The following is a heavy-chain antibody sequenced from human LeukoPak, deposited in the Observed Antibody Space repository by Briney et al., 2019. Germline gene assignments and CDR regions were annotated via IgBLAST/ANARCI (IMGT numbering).Heavy chain of an antibody. CDR1: GGSISSGGYY. Sequence: SQTLSLTCTVSGGSISSGGYYWSWIRQHPGKGLEWIGYIYYSGSTYYNPSLKGRVTISVDTSKNQFSLKLSSVTAADTAVYYCARDIYCSGDSCYLGVNWFDPWGQGTLVTVSS. CDR3: ARDIYCSGDSCYLGVNWFDP. CDR2: IYYSGST. J-gene: IGHJ5*02. D-gene: IGHD2-15*01. V-gene: IGHV4-31*03.